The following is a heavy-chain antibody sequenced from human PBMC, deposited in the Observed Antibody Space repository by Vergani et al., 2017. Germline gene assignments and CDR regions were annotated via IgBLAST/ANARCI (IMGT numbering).Heavy chain of an antibody. CDR2: IWYDGSNK. CDR3: ARDKRGIVGATGTYDY. J-gene: IGHJ4*02. D-gene: IGHD1-26*01. Sequence: QVQLVESGGGLVKPGGSLRLSCAASGFTFSDYGIHWVRQAPGKGLEWVAVIWYDGSNKYYADSVKGRFTISRDNSKNTLYLQMNSLRAEDTAVYYCARDKRGIVGATGTYDYWGQGTLVTVSS. CDR1: GFTFSDYG. V-gene: IGHV3-33*01.